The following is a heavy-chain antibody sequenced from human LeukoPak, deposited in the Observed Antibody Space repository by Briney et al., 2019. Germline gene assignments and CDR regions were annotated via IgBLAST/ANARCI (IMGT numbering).Heavy chain of an antibody. D-gene: IGHD2-2*01. Sequence: SVKVSCKASGGTFSSYAISWVRQAPGQGLEWMGGIIPIFGTANYAQKFQGRVTITADESTSTAYMELSSLRSEDTAVYYCARGLSSVVVVPAAPLYYYYYMDVWGKGTTVTVSS. J-gene: IGHJ6*03. CDR3: ARGLSSVVVVPAAPLYYYYYMDV. CDR2: IIPIFGTA. V-gene: IGHV1-69*13. CDR1: GGTFSSYA.